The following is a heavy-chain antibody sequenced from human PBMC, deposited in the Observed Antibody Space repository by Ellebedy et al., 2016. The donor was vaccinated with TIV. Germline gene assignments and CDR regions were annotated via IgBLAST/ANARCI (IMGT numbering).Heavy chain of an antibody. D-gene: IGHD6-19*01. Sequence: GGSLRLXCAASGFTFINYAMHWVRQAPGKGLEWVAVISLDGSNKYYADSVKGRFTISRDNSKSTLYLQMNSLRAEDAAVYYCATGYSTDWYYYWGQGTLVTVSS. CDR2: ISLDGSNK. CDR1: GFTFINYA. CDR3: ATGYSTDWYYY. J-gene: IGHJ4*02. V-gene: IGHV3-30-3*01.